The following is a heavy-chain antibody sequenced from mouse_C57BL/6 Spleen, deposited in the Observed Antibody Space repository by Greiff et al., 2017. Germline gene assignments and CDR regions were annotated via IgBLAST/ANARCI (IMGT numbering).Heavy chain of an antibody. V-gene: IGHV1-82*01. D-gene: IGHD2-5*01. CDR1: GYAFSSSW. CDR2: IYPGDGDT. CDR3: ARGDYSNYGWFAY. J-gene: IGHJ3*01. Sequence: VKLVESGPELVKPGASVKISCKASGYAFSSSWMNWVKQRPGKGLEWIGRIYPGDGDTNYNGKFKGKATLTADKSSSTAYMQLSSLTSEDSAVYFCARGDYSNYGWFAYWGQGTLVTVSA.